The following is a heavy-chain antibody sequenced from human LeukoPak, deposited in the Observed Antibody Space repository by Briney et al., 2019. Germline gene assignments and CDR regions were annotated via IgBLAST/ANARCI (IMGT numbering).Heavy chain of an antibody. CDR3: ATNYCGSGSYLTYFDY. D-gene: IGHD3-10*01. J-gene: IGHJ4*02. CDR1: GYTLTELS. V-gene: IGHV1-24*01. CDR2: FDPEDGET. Sequence: ASVKVSCKVSGYTLTELSMHWVRQAPGKGLEWMGGFDPEDGETIYAQKFQGRVTMTEDTSTDTAYMELSSLRSEDTAVYYCATNYCGSGSYLTYFDYWGQGTLVTVSS.